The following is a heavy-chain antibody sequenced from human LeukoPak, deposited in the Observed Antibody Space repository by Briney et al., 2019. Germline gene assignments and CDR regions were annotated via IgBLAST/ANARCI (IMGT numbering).Heavy chain of an antibody. Sequence: SETLSLTCTVSGGSISSSSYYWGWIRQPPGKGLEWIGSIYYSGSTYYNPSLKSRVTISVYTSKNQFSLKLSSVTAADTAVYSXXXXXXSGLVTNWFDPWGQGTLVTVSS. V-gene: IGHV4-39*03. D-gene: IGHD6-19*01. CDR1: GGSISSSSYY. J-gene: IGHJ5*02. CDR3: XXXXXSGLVTNWFDP. CDR2: IYYSGST.